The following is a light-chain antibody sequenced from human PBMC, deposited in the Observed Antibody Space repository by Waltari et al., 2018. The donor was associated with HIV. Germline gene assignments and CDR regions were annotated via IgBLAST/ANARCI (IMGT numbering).Light chain of an antibody. V-gene: IGLV1-44*01. CDR1: SSNIGSTT. CDR2: STN. J-gene: IGLJ2*01. Sequence: QSVLTQPPSASGTPGQRVPISCSGSSSNIGSTTVNLYQQLPGTAPKPPVYSTNPRPAGVPGRCFGSKSGTSAALAISGRQSEDEADYYCAAWDDSLNEHVVFGGGTKLTVL. CDR3: AAWDDSLNEHVV.